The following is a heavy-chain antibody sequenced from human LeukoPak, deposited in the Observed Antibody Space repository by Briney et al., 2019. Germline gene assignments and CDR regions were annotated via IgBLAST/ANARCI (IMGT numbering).Heavy chain of an antibody. Sequence: ASVKVSSKASGYTFTGYYIHWVRQAPGQGLEWMGWINPNSGGANYAQRFQGRVTMTRDTSINTVYMELSRLRSDDTAVYYCAKTPPVSPYYFDYWGQGTLVTVSS. D-gene: IGHD3-16*01. V-gene: IGHV1-2*02. J-gene: IGHJ4*02. CDR3: AKTPPVSPYYFDY. CDR1: GYTFTGYY. CDR2: INPNSGGA.